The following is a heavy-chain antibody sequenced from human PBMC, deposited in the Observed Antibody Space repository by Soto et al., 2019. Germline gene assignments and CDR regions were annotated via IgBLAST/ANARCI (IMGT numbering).Heavy chain of an antibody. Sequence: QVQLVQSGAEVKKPGASVKVSCKASGYTFTSYGISWVRQAPGQGLQLMGWISAYNGNTNYAQKLQGRVTMTTDTTTSTAYMELRSLRSDDTAVYYCARIPITIFGVAPQPRFDPWGQGTLVTVSS. CDR3: ARIPITIFGVAPQPRFDP. J-gene: IGHJ5*02. V-gene: IGHV1-18*01. D-gene: IGHD3-3*01. CDR2: ISAYNGNT. CDR1: GYTFTSYG.